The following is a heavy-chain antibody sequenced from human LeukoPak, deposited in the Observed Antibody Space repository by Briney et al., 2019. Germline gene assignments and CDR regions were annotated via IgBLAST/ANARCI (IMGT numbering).Heavy chain of an antibody. CDR1: GGTFSSYA. CDR3: ARSSGYSSSWYAEHFDY. Sequence: ASVKVSCKASGGTFSSYAISWVRQAPGQGLEWMGGIIPIFGTANYAQKFQGRVTITTDEPTSTAYMELSSLRSEDTAVYYCARSSGYSSSWYAEHFDYWGQGTLVTVSS. V-gene: IGHV1-69*05. CDR2: IIPIFGTA. D-gene: IGHD6-13*01. J-gene: IGHJ4*02.